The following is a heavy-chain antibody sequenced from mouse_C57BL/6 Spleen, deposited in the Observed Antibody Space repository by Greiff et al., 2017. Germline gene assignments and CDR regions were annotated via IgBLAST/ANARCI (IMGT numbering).Heavy chain of an antibody. D-gene: IGHD1-1*01. J-gene: IGHJ1*03. CDR2: IRNKANNHAT. CDR3: IYYYGSSYDWYFDV. Sequence: EVKLVESGGGLVQPGGSMKLSCAASGFTFSDAWMDWVRQSPEKGLEWVAEIRNKANNHATYYAESVKGRFTISRDDSKSSVYLQMNSLRAEDTGIYYCIYYYGSSYDWYFDVWGTGTTVTVSS. CDR1: GFTFSDAW. V-gene: IGHV6-6*01.